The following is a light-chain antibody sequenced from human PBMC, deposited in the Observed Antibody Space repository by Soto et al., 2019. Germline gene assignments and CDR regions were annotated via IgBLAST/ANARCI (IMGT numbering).Light chain of an antibody. CDR2: EVS. J-gene: IGLJ3*02. CDR1: SSDVGSYNL. CDR3: CSYTGSSTLV. Sequence: QSALTQPASGSGSPGQSITSSCTGTSSDVGSYNLVSWYQQHPGKATKLMIYEVSKRPSGVSNRFSGSKYGNTASLTIYGLQAEDEADYYCCSYTGSSTLVFGGGSKGTVL. V-gene: IGLV2-23*02.